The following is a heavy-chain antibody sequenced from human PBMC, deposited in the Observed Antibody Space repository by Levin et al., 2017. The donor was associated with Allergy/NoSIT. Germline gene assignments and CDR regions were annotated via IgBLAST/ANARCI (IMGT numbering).Heavy chain of an antibody. D-gene: IGHD1-1*01. CDR3: ARGPRYGPFDY. Sequence: GESLKISCKASGYTFTTYGIIWVRQAPGQGLEWMGWISADNGNTFYAQKVQGRVTVTTDTSTSTAYMELRSLRSDDTAVYYCARGPRYGPFDYWGQGTLVTVSS. CDR2: ISADNGNT. CDR1: GYTFTTYG. V-gene: IGHV1-18*01. J-gene: IGHJ4*02.